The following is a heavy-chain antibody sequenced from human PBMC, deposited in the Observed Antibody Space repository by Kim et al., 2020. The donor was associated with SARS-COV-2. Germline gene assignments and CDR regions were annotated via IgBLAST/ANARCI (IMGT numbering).Heavy chain of an antibody. CDR3: AREVPSHIVRYFDWYEPSGSFDI. J-gene: IGHJ3*02. D-gene: IGHD3-9*01. CDR1: GYTFTSYG. CDR2: ISAYNGNT. V-gene: IGHV1-18*01. Sequence: ASVKVSCKASGYTFTSYGISWVRQAPGQGLEWMGWISAYNGNTNYAQKLQGRVTMTTDTSTSTAYMELRSLRSDDTAVYYCAREVPSHIVRYFDWYEPSGSFDIWGQGTMVTDSS.